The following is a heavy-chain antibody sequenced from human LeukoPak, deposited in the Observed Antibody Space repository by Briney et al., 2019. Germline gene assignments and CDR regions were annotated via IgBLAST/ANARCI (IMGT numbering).Heavy chain of an antibody. Sequence: PSVTLSLTCTVSGGSINSYYWIWIRQPAGKGREWSRRIYTSGSNNYNTSLKSRVTMSVDTSRNHCSQKMSPVTAADTAVYYWGRDIRSSGCRGTAFD. CDR1: GGSINSYY. V-gene: IGHV4-4*07. CDR2: IYTSGSN. D-gene: IGHD6-13*01. CDR3: GRDIRSSGCRGTAFD. J-gene: IGHJ3*02.